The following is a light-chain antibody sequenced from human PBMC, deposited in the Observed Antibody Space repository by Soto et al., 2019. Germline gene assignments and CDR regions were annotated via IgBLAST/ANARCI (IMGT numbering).Light chain of an antibody. V-gene: IGKV3-20*01. J-gene: IGKJ1*01. CDR1: QSVSSY. Sequence: IGMTQSPAPPAVSPGERSPLSLRASQSVSSYLAWYQQKPGQAPRLLIYGAFKRATGIPDRFSGSGSGTDFTLTISRLEPEDFAVYYCQQYGSSGTFGQGTKVDIK. CDR2: GAF. CDR3: QQYGSSGT.